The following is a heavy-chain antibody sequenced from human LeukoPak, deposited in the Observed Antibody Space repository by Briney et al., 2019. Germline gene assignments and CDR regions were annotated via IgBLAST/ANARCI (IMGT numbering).Heavy chain of an antibody. Sequence: QPGGSLRLSCAASGFTFSSYAMSWVRQAPGKGLEWVSAISGSGGSTYYADSVKGRFTISRDNSKNTLYLQMNSLRAEDTAVYYCAKGDGRRPAATPDYWGQGTLVTVSS. CDR2: ISGSGGST. V-gene: IGHV3-23*01. J-gene: IGHJ4*02. CDR1: GFTFSSYA. CDR3: AKGDGRRPAATPDY. D-gene: IGHD2-2*01.